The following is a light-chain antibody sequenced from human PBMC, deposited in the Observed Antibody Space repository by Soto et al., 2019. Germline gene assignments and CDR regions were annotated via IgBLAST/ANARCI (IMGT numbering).Light chain of an antibody. CDR3: QQYNSYSLT. V-gene: IGKV1-5*03. CDR2: KAS. CDR1: QSISSW. J-gene: IGKJ4*01. Sequence: DIQMTQSPSTLSASVGDRVTITCRASQSISSWLAWYQQKPGKAPKLLLYKASSLESGVPSRFSGSGSGTEFTLPLSSLQPDDFATYDCQQYNSYSLTFGGGTKVEIK.